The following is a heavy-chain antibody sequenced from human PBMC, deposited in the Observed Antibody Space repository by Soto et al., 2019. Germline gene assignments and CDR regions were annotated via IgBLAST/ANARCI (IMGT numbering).Heavy chain of an antibody. D-gene: IGHD2-15*01. J-gene: IGHJ6*02. CDR1: GGSVSSGSYY. Sequence: QVQLQESGPGLVKPSETLSLTCTVSGGSVSSGSYYWSWIRQPPGKGLEGIGYLYYSGSTNHNPSRKSRVTISVDTSKNQFSLKLSSVTAADTAVYYCAREGSPRYCSGGSCYDYYYGMDVWGQGTTVTVSS. V-gene: IGHV4-61*01. CDR3: AREGSPRYCSGGSCYDYYYGMDV. CDR2: LYYSGST.